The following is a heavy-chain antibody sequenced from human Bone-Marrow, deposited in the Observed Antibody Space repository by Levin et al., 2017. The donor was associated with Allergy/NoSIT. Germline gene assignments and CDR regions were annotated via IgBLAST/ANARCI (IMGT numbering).Heavy chain of an antibody. J-gene: IGHJ4*02. CDR1: GFTFSSYS. Sequence: GESLKISCAASGFTFSSYSMNWVRQAPGKGLEWVSSIDSFSTKTYYRDSVEGRFTISRDNAKNSLYLHINSLRAEDTAVYFCARGGNNFELDYWGPGTLVTVSS. CDR2: IDSFSTKT. CDR3: ARGGNNFELDY. V-gene: IGHV3-21*01. D-gene: IGHD5-24*01.